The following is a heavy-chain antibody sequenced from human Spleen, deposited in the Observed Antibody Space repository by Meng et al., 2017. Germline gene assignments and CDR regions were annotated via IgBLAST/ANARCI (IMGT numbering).Heavy chain of an antibody. D-gene: IGHD4-11*01. CDR2: INHSGST. Sequence: VPLAQGVVGLLDPCEPLSPTCFVSGGTFSDYYWSWIRQPPGKGLEWIGEINHSGSTNYNPSLESRATISVDTSQNNLSLKLSSVTAADSAVYYCARGPTTMAHDFDYWGQGTLVTVSS. CDR1: GGTFSDYY. CDR3: ARGPTTMAHDFDY. J-gene: IGHJ4*02. V-gene: IGHV4-34*01.